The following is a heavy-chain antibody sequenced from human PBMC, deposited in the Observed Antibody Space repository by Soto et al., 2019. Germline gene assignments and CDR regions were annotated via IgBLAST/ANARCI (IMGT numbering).Heavy chain of an antibody. D-gene: IGHD6-19*01. CDR3: ARENSLTSGYGSGWSNYYYYMDV. J-gene: IGHJ6*03. CDR2: ISSSSSTI. V-gene: IGHV3-48*01. CDR1: GFTFSSYS. Sequence: GGSLRLSCAASGFTFSSYSMNWVRQAPGKGLEWVSYISSSSSTIYYADSVKGRFTISRDNAKNSLYLQMNSLRAEDTAVYYCARENSLTSGYGSGWSNYYYYMDVWGKGTTVTVS.